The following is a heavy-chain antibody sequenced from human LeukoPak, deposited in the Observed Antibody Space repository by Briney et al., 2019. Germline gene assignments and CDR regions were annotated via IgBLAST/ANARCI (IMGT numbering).Heavy chain of an antibody. CDR1: GFTVSSNY. Sequence: GGSLRLSCAASGFTVSSNYMSWVRQAPGKGLEWVSVIYSGGSTYYADSVKGRFTISRDNSKNTLYLQMNSLRAEDTAVYYCARGRVVVAAYYFDYWGQGTLVIVSS. V-gene: IGHV3-66*02. CDR2: IYSGGST. D-gene: IGHD2-15*01. CDR3: ARGRVVVAAYYFDY. J-gene: IGHJ4*02.